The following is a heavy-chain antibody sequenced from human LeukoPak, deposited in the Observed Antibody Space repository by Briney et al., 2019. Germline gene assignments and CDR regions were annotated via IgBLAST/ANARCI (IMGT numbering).Heavy chain of an antibody. CDR3: ARVPPYSGSYSYYFDY. Sequence: GGSLRRSCAASGFTVSSNYMSWVRQAPGKGLVWVSVIYSGDSTYYADSATGRFAISRDNSKNTLYLQMNSLRAEDTAVYYCARVPPYSGSYSYYFDYWGQGTLVTVSS. CDR2: IYSGDST. D-gene: IGHD1-26*01. CDR1: GFTVSSNY. J-gene: IGHJ4*02. V-gene: IGHV3-66*02.